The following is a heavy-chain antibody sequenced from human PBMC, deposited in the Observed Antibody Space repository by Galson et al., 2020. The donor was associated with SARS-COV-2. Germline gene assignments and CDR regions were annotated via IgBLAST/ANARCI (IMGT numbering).Heavy chain of an antibody. V-gene: IGHV3-66*02. Sequence: GGSLRLSCAASGFTVSSNYMSWVRQAPGKGLEWVSVIYSGGSTYYADSVQGRFTISRDNSKNTLYLQMNSLRAEDTAVYYWAREYSSGWVNWFDPWGQGTLVTVSS. CDR1: GFTVSSNY. CDR2: IYSGGST. CDR3: AREYSSGWVNWFDP. J-gene: IGHJ5*02. D-gene: IGHD6-19*01.